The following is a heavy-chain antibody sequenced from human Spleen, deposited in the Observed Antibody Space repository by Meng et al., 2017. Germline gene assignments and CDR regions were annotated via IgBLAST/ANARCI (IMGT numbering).Heavy chain of an antibody. CDR2: INHSGST. V-gene: IGHV4-34*01. D-gene: IGHD1-1*01. CDR3: AGGGGNYYLDY. Sequence: QVQLQQWGAGLLKPSETLSLTCAVYGGSFSGYYWSWIRQPPGKGLEWIGEINHSGSTRYNPSLKSRVTISVDTSKNQFSLNLTSMTAADTAVNYCAGGGGNYYLDYWGQGSLVTVSS. J-gene: IGHJ4*02. CDR1: GGSFSGYY.